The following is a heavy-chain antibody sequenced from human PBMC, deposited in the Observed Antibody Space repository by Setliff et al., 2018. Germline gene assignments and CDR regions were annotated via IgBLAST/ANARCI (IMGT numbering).Heavy chain of an antibody. CDR2: LHRVGTF. CDR3: ARGGTFRYFDY. Sequence: PSETLSLTCAVSGFSISSGYYWGWIRQPPGKGLEWIGSLHRVGTFFYNPSLVSRATLSLDTSRNQFSQRLSSVTAADTAVYYCARGGTFRYFDYWGQGTPVTVSS. D-gene: IGHD2-15*01. V-gene: IGHV4-38-2*01. CDR1: GFSISSGYY. J-gene: IGHJ4*02.